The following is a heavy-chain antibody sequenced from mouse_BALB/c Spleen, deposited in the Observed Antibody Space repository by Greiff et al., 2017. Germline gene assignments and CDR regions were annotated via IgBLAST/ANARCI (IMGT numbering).Heavy chain of an antibody. CDR1: GYTFTSYW. CDR3: ARLSYGNSYAMDY. V-gene: IGHV1-69*02. J-gene: IGHJ4*01. CDR2: IDPSDSET. Sequence: QVQLQQPGAELVKPGAPVKLSCKASGYTFTSYWMNWVKQRPGRGLEWIGRIDPSDSETHYNQKFKDKATLTVDKSSSTAYIQLSSLTSEDSAVYYCARLSYGNSYAMDYWGQGTSVTVSS. D-gene: IGHD2-1*01.